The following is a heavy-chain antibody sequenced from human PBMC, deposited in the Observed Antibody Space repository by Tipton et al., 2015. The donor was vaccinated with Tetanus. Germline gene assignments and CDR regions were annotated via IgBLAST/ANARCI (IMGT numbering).Heavy chain of an antibody. CDR2: IYPGDSDT. J-gene: IGHJ4*02. Sequence: QSGAEVKKPGESLKISCKGSGYSFTSYWIGWVRQMPGKGLEWMGIIYPGDSDTRYGPSFQGQVTISADKSISTAYLQWSSLKASDTAMYYCARQRGYSGYDQRGYFDYWGQGTLVTVSS. D-gene: IGHD5-12*01. V-gene: IGHV5-51*01. CDR3: ARQRGYSGYDQRGYFDY. CDR1: GYSFTSYW.